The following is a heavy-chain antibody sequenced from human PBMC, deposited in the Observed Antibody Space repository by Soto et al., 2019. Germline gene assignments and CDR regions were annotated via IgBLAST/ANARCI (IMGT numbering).Heavy chain of an antibody. V-gene: IGHV3-9*01. D-gene: IGHD6-13*01. Sequence: EVQLVESGGGLVQPGRSLRLSCAASGFTFDDYAMHWVRQAPGKGLEWVSGISWNSGSIGYADSVKGRFTISRDNAKNSLSMQKIRLRVEDRALFYCANGHYSRRWPPFAHGGRGTLVPLS. CDR2: ISWNSGSI. CDR3: ANGHYSRRWPPFAH. J-gene: IGHJ4*02. CDR1: GFTFDDYA.